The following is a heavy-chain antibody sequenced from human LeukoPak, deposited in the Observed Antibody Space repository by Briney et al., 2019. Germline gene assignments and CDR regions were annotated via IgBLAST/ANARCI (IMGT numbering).Heavy chain of an antibody. J-gene: IGHJ4*02. Sequence: SETLSLTCTVSGGSISSYYWSWVRQPAGKGLEWIGSIYYSGTTYYNPSLKSRVTISVDTSKNQFSLRLSSVTAADSAVYYCTKGGSDGYHFIDYWGQGTLVTVSS. CDR2: IYYSGTT. D-gene: IGHD5-24*01. CDR3: TKGGSDGYHFIDY. V-gene: IGHV4-4*07. CDR1: GGSISSYY.